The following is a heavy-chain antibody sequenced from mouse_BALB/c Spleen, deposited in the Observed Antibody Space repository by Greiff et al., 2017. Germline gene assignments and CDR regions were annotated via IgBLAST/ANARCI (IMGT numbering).Heavy chain of an antibody. CDR2: IRNKANGYTT. CDR3: ARDGNSGAMDY. CDR1: GFTFTDYY. J-gene: IGHJ4*01. Sequence: EVQLVESGGGLVQPGGSLRLSCAPSGFTFTDYYMSWVRQPPGKALEWLGFIRNKANGYTTEYSASVKGRFTISRDNSQSILYLQMNTLRAEDSATYYCARDGNSGAMDYWGQGTSVTVSS. V-gene: IGHV7-3*02. D-gene: IGHD2-1*01.